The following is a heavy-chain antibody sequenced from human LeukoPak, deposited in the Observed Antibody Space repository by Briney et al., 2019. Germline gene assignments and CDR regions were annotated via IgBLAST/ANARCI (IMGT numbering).Heavy chain of an antibody. CDR3: ARTHFDSLGWFDP. Sequence: PSETLSLTCTVSGASMRSSNFYWGWLRQSPGKGLEWIGNINYSGLTYFNPSVKSRVTLSVDVSKNRFSLNLTSVTPADTALHFCARTHFDSLGWFDPWGQGIQVIVSS. V-gene: IGHV4-39*07. J-gene: IGHJ5*02. CDR1: GASMRSSNFY. D-gene: IGHD3-9*01. CDR2: INYSGLT.